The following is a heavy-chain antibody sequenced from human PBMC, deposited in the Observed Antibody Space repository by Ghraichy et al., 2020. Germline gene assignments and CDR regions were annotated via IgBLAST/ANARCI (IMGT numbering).Heavy chain of an antibody. V-gene: IGHV4-39*01. CDR3: ARHGPFRFTYYYTDIAYDTLDI. CDR1: GDSITSSRYY. J-gene: IGHJ3*02. CDR2: IYYSGST. Sequence: SETLSLTCTASGDSITSSRYYWGWIRQPPGKGLEWIGSIYYSGSTYYNPSLKSRVTVSVDTYRNQFSLGLTSVTAADTAVYYCARHGPFRFTYYYTDIAYDTLDIWGQGTMVTVSS. D-gene: IGHD3-10*01.